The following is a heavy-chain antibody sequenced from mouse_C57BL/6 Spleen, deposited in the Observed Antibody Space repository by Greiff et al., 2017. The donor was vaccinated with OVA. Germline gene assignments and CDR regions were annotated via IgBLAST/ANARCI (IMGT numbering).Heavy chain of an antibody. V-gene: IGHV1-82*01. J-gene: IGHJ2*01. CDR1: GYAFSSSW. CDR2: IYPGDGDT. Sequence: LQESGPELVKPGASVKISCKASGYAFSSSWMNWVKQRPGKGLEWIGRIYPGDGDTNYNGKFKGKATLTADKSSSTAYMQLSSLTSEDSAVYFCARKGNYYGSSYGNFDYWGQGTTLTVSS. D-gene: IGHD1-1*01. CDR3: ARKGNYYGSSYGNFDY.